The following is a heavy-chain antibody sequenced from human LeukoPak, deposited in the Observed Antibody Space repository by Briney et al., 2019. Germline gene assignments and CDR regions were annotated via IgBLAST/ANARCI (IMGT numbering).Heavy chain of an antibody. V-gene: IGHV3-66*01. CDR2: IYSGGST. CDR3: ARDVYGDSLYAFDI. Sequence: GGSLRLSCAASGFTVSSNYMSWVRQAPGKGLEWVSVIYSGGSTYYADSVKGRFTISRDNAKNSLYLQMNSLRAEDTAVYYCARDVYGDSLYAFDIWGQGTMVTVSS. J-gene: IGHJ3*02. CDR1: GFTVSSNY. D-gene: IGHD4-17*01.